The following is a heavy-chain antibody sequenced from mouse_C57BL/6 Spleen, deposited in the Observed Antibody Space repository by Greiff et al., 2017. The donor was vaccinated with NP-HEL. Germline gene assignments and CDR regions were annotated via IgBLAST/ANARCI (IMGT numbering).Heavy chain of an antibody. CDR3: ARRDGDRHWYFDV. D-gene: IGHD2-3*01. CDR2: ISSGSSTI. V-gene: IGHV5-17*01. CDR1: GFTFSDYG. J-gene: IGHJ1*03. Sequence: EVKVVESGGGLVKPGGSLKLSCAASGFTFSDYGMHWVRQAPEKGLEWVAYISSGSSTIYYADTVKGRFTISRDIAKNTLFLQMTSLRSEDTAMYYCARRDGDRHWYFDVWGTGTTVTVSS.